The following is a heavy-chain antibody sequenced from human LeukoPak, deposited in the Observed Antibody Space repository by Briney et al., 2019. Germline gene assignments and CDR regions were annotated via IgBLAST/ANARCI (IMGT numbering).Heavy chain of an antibody. V-gene: IGHV1-69*05. J-gene: IGHJ4*02. D-gene: IGHD5-18*01. Sequence: ASVKVSCKASGGTFSSYAISWVRQAPGQGLEWMGRIIPIFGAANYAQKFQGRVTITTDESTSTAYMVLSSLRSEDTAVYYCARDPHSYGYYYFDYWGQGTLVTVSS. CDR1: GGTFSSYA. CDR2: IIPIFGAA. CDR3: ARDPHSYGYYYFDY.